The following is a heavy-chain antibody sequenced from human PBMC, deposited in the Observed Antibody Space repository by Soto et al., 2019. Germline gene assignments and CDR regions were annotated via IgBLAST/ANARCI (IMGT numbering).Heavy chain of an antibody. CDR3: ARFLGSASYYDY. V-gene: IGHV3-7*02. CDR2: IKEDGSEK. D-gene: IGHD3-10*01. Sequence: PGGSLRLSCVGSGFTFSSNWMTWVRQAPGKGLEWVANIKEDGSEKYSVASVKGRFTISRDNAKNTVYLQMNTLSAEDTAVYYCARFLGSASYYDYWGQGTLVTVSS. J-gene: IGHJ4*02. CDR1: GFTFSSNW.